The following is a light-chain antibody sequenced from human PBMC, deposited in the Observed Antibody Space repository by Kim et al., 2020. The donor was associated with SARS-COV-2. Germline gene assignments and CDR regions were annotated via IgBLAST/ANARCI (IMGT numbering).Light chain of an antibody. Sequence: SPGERATLSCRASQSISSSYLTWYQQKPGQAPRLLIYSASARATGIPDRFSGSGSGTDFTLTISRLEPEDFAVYYCQKYVTTPWTFGQGTKVDIK. CDR3: QKYVTTPWT. V-gene: IGKV3-20*01. J-gene: IGKJ1*01. CDR2: SAS. CDR1: QSISSSY.